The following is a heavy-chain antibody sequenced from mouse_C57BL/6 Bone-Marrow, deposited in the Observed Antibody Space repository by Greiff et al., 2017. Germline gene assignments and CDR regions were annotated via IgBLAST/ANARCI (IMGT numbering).Heavy chain of an antibody. CDR2: IDPENGDT. CDR3: TYSLAWFAY. J-gene: IGHJ3*01. D-gene: IGHD2-12*01. Sequence: EVQLQQSGAELVRPGASVKLSCTASGFNIKDDYMHWVKQRPEQGLEWIGWIDPENGDTEYASKFQGKATITADTSSNTACLQLSSLTSEDTAVYYCTYSLAWFAYWGQGTLVTVSA. CDR1: GFNIKDDY. V-gene: IGHV14-4*01.